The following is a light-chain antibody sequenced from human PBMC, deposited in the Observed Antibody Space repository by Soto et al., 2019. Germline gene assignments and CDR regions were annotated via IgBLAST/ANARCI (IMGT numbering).Light chain of an antibody. CDR2: KAS. CDR3: QQYNTYPLT. V-gene: IGKV1-5*03. J-gene: IGKJ4*01. Sequence: DIQMTQSPSTLSASVGDRVTITCRASQSIRTWLAWYQQKPGQAPKLLTYKASNLEGGVPSRFSGSGSGTECTITISSLQPDDVATYYCQQYNTYPLTFGGGTTVEIK. CDR1: QSIRTW.